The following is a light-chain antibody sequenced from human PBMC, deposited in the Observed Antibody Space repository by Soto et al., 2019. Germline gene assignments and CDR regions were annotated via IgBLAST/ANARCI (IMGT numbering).Light chain of an antibody. CDR2: DVS. CDR3: CSYAGTYTLV. CDR1: TSDVGDYND. Sequence: QSALTQPRSVSGSPGQSVTISCTGTTSDVGDYNDVSWYQQHPGKAPKLMIYDVSKRPSGVPDRFSGSKSGNPASLTISGPQAEDEADYYCCSYAGTYTLVFGTGTKVTVL. J-gene: IGLJ1*01. V-gene: IGLV2-11*01.